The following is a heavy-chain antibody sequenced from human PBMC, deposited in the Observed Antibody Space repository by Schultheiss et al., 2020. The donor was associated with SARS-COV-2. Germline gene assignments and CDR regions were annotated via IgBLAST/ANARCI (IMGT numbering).Heavy chain of an antibody. CDR2: IFYTGST. J-gene: IGHJ4*02. Sequence: SETLSLTCAVSGYSISSGYYWGWIRQPPGKGLEWIGYIFYTGSTNYNPSLKRRVTISVDMSKNQFSLKLSSVTAADTAVYYCARDPPPYYYDSSDYFDPVIWGQGTLVTVSS. CDR3: ARDPPPYYYDSSDYFDPVI. CDR1: GYSISSGYY. V-gene: IGHV4-38-2*02. D-gene: IGHD3-22*01.